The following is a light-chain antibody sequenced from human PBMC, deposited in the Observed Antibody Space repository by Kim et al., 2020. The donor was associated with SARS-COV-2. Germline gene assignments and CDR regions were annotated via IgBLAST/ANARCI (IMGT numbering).Light chain of an antibody. Sequence: VTPKEKVTITCRASQSIGDSIHWYQQKPDQSPKLLIKYASQSVSGVPSRFSGSGSGTDFTLTINGLEAEDAAACYCHQSNTLPRTFGQGTKVDIK. J-gene: IGKJ1*01. V-gene: IGKV6D-21*02. CDR3: HQSNTLPRT. CDR2: YAS. CDR1: QSIGDS.